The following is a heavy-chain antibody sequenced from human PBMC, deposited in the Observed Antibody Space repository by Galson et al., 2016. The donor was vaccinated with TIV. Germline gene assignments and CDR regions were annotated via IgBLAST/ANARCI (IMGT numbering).Heavy chain of an antibody. Sequence: LEWVAVVADHGNTQYYGDSVKGRFTISRDNSKNTLYLQMNSLRAEDTAVYYCASGSNYGDFGGPEFDYWGRGTLVTVSS. CDR2: VADHGNTQ. D-gene: IGHD4-17*01. J-gene: IGHJ4*02. V-gene: IGHV3-33*05. CDR3: ASGSNYGDFGGPEFDY.